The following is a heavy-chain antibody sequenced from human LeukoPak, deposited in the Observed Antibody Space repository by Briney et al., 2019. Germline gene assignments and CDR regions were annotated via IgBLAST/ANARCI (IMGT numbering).Heavy chain of an antibody. CDR3: ATSSYSSGWPGGY. D-gene: IGHD6-19*01. J-gene: IGHJ4*02. Sequence: GRSLRLSCAASGFTFSSYAMHWVRQAPGKGLEWVAVISYDGSNKYYADSVKGRFTISRDNSKNTLYLQMNSLRAEDTAVYYCATSSYSSGWPGGYWGQGTLVTVSS. CDR2: ISYDGSNK. CDR1: GFTFSSYA. V-gene: IGHV3-30-3*01.